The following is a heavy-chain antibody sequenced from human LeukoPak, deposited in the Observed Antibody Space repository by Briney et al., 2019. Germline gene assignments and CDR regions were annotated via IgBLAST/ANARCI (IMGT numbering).Heavy chain of an antibody. V-gene: IGHV1-69*13. Sequence: SVTVSCKASGGTFSSYAISWVRQAPGQGLEWMGGIIPIFGTANYAQKFQGRVTITADESTSTAYMELSSLRSEDTAVYYCARNDYGDYGLLGYYYYGMDVWGQGTTVTVSS. D-gene: IGHD4-17*01. CDR3: ARNDYGDYGLLGYYYYGMDV. J-gene: IGHJ6*02. CDR2: IIPIFGTA. CDR1: GGTFSSYA.